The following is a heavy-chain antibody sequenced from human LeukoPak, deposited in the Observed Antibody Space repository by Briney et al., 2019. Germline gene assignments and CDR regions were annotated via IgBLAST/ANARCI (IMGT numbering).Heavy chain of an antibody. J-gene: IGHJ4*02. Sequence: GASVKVSCKASGYTFTGYYMHWVRQVPGQGLEWMGWINPNSGGTNYAQKFQGRVTMTRDTSISTACMEVSSLRSDDTAVYYCARERSGANSYGYWEYWGQGTLVTVSS. CDR1: GYTFTGYY. D-gene: IGHD5-18*01. CDR3: ARERSGANSYGYWEY. CDR2: INPNSGGT. V-gene: IGHV1-2*02.